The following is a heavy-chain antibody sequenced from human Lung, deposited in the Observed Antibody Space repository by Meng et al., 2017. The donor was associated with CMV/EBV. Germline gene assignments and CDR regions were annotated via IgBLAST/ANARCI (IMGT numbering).Heavy chain of an antibody. J-gene: IGHJ4*02. CDR1: GYTFTSYD. Sequence: ASXXVSXKASGYTFTSYDINWVRQATGQGLEWMGWINPNSGNTYYAPSLQGRVTMTRITSINTAYMELSSLRSEDTAVYYCARDRFRTVRGLFSYWGQGTLVTVSS. D-gene: IGHD3-10*01. CDR2: INPNSGNT. CDR3: ARDRFRTVRGLFSY. V-gene: IGHV1-8*01.